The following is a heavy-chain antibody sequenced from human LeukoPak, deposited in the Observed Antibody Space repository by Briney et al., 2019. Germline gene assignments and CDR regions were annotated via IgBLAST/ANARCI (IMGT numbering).Heavy chain of an antibody. CDR2: INHSGST. CDR3: ARLGRSGSYRGNAFDI. V-gene: IGHV4-39*01. CDR1: GGSISSSSYY. J-gene: IGHJ3*02. D-gene: IGHD1-26*01. Sequence: PSETLSLTCTVSGGSISSSSYYWGWIRQPPGKGLEWIGEINHSGSTNYNPSLKSRVTISVDTSKNQFSLKLSSVTAADTAVYYCARLGRSGSYRGNAFDIWGQGTMVTVSS.